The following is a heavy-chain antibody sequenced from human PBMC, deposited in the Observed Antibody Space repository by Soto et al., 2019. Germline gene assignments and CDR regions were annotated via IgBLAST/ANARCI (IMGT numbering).Heavy chain of an antibody. J-gene: IGHJ6*02. CDR1: GYTFTSYD. Sequence: ASLKFSCKSSGYTFTSYDINWVRQATGQGLEWMGWMNPNSGNTGYAQKLQGRVTMTRNTSIGTAYMELSSLRSEDTAVYYCARGREVVPNYYYYGMDVWGQGTTVTVSS. CDR2: MNPNSGNT. CDR3: ARGREVVPNYYYYGMDV. D-gene: IGHD2-2*01. V-gene: IGHV1-8*01.